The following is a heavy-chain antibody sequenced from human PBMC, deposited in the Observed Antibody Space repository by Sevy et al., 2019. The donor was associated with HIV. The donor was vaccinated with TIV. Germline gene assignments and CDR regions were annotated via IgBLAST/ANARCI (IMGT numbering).Heavy chain of an antibody. V-gene: IGHV3-7*01. J-gene: IGHJ3*02. CDR3: ATDLFSSSSADVFDI. CDR2: KKKEGVGK. D-gene: IGHD6-6*01. Sequence: QLGGSLRPPCEAPELTLGTFWINWSPRAQGRGLGGGANKKKEGVGKNYGDSVKGRFTISKDNARNSLFLELNSLKVEDTAVYYCATDLFSSSSADVFDIWGQGTMVTVSS. CDR1: ELTLGTFW.